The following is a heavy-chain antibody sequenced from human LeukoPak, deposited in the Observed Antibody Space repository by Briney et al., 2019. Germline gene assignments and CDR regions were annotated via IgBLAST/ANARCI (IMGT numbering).Heavy chain of an antibody. CDR1: GYTFTGYY. V-gene: IGHV1-2*02. CDR3: ARDSGVLRFLERKRYWVYFDY. CDR2: INPNSGGT. J-gene: IGHJ4*02. Sequence: GASVKVSCKASGYTFTGYYMHWVRQTPGQGLEWMGWINPNSGGTNYAQKFQGRVTMTRDTSISTAYMELSRLRSDDTAVYYCARDSGVLRFLERKRYWVYFDYWGQGTLVTVSS. D-gene: IGHD3-3*01.